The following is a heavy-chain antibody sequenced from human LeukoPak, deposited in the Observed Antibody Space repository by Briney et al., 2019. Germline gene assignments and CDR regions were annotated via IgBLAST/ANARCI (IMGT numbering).Heavy chain of an antibody. J-gene: IGHJ4*02. V-gene: IGHV4-39*07. CDR2: INHSGST. CDR3: ASVGSYEY. Sequence: KPSETLSLTCTVSGGSISSSSYYWGWIRQPPGKGLEWIGEINHSGSTNYNPSLKSRVTISVDTSKNQFSLKLSSVTAADTAVYYCASVGSYEYWGQGTLVTVSS. CDR1: GGSISSSSYY. D-gene: IGHD1-26*01.